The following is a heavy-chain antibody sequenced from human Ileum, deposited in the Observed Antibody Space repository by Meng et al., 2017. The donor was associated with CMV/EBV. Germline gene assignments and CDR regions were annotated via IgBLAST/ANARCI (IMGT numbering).Heavy chain of an antibody. CDR1: GYSISSNLW. D-gene: IGHD2-8*02. J-gene: IGHJ4*02. CDR2: ISHSGST. V-gene: IGHV4-4*02. CDR3: ARSPGFWSLDF. Sequence: SETLSLTCAVSGYSISSNLWWSWVRQPPGKGLEWIGEISHSGSTNYNPSLQSRVTISLDKTNNHFSLRLTSVTAADTGVYFCARSPGFWSLDFWGRGTLVTVSS.